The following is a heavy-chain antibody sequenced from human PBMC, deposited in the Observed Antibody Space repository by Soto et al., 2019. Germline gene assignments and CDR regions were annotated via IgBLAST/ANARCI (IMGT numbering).Heavy chain of an antibody. CDR3: ARDYTAMVTGNYYYGMDV. D-gene: IGHD5-18*01. Sequence: PGGSLRLSCAASGFTFSSYAMRWVRQAPGKGLEWVAVISYDGSNKYYADSVKGRFTISRDNSKNTLYLQMNSLRAEDTAVYYCARDYTAMVTGNYYYGMDVWGQGTTVTVSS. CDR1: GFTFSSYA. CDR2: ISYDGSNK. J-gene: IGHJ6*02. V-gene: IGHV3-30-3*01.